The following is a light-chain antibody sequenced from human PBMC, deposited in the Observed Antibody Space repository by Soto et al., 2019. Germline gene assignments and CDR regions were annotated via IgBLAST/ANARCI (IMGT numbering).Light chain of an antibody. J-gene: IGKJ4*01. V-gene: IGKV3-20*01. Sequence: ESVLTQSPGTLSLFPGERATLSCRASQSVNNNYLGWYQQKPGQAPRLLIYITSRRPRGIPDKFSGSGYGTDFTRMISRLEPEDFAVYECHQYGGSVTLGGGTKVEIK. CDR1: QSVNNNY. CDR2: ITS. CDR3: HQYGGSVT.